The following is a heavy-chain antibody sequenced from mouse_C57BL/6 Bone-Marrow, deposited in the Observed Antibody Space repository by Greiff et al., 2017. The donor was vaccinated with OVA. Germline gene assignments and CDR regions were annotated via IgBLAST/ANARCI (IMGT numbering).Heavy chain of an antibody. Sequence: DVMLVESGGGLVKPGGSLKLSCAASGFTFSDYGMHWVRQAPEKGLEWVAYISSGSSTIYYADTVKGRFTISRDNAKNTLFLQMTSLRSEDTAMYYCARRYYGSEDFDYWGQGTTLTVSS. D-gene: IGHD1-1*01. CDR3: ARRYYGSEDFDY. CDR1: GFTFSDYG. V-gene: IGHV5-17*01. J-gene: IGHJ2*01. CDR2: ISSGSSTI.